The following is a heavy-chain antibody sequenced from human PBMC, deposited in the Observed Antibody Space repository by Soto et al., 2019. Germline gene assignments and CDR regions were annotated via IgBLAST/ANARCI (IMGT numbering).Heavy chain of an antibody. V-gene: IGHV3-7*03. CDR1: GISFSAYW. D-gene: IGHD1-26*01. CDR3: ASSLGATHGL. J-gene: IGHJ4*02. CDR2: IKQDGSDQ. Sequence: GGSLRLSCEASGISFSAYWMSWVRQAPGKGLEWVANIKQDGSDQYYVDSVKDRFTISRDNIKNLLYLQMTSLRAEDTAVYYCASSLGATHGLWGPGALVTVSS.